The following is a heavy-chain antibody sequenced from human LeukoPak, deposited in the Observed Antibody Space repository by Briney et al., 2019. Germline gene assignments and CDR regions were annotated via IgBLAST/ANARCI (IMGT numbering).Heavy chain of an antibody. CDR3: AKDLRSIAAYDY. CDR1: GFTFSSYA. V-gene: IGHV3-23*01. D-gene: IGHD6-6*01. Sequence: GGSLRLSCAASGFTFSSYAMSWVRQAPGKGLEWVSGLTGNGESTYYADSVKGRFTISRDNSKNTLYLQMNSLRAEDTAVYYCAKDLRSIAAYDYWGQGTLVTVSS. CDR2: LTGNGEST. J-gene: IGHJ4*02.